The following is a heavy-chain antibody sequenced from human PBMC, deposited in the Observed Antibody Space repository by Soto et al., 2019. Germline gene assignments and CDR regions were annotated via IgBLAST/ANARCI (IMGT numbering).Heavy chain of an antibody. CDR3: AKDHSPYTTLSFDF. D-gene: IGHD6-6*01. CDR2: ISWNSDSI. CDR1: GFTFDDYA. J-gene: IGHJ4*02. Sequence: GGSLRLSCAASGFTFDDYAMHWVRQAPGKGLEWVSGISWNSDSIGYADSVKGRFTISRDNAKNSLYLQMNSLRAEDTALYYCAKDHSPYTTLSFDFWGQGTLVTVSS. V-gene: IGHV3-9*01.